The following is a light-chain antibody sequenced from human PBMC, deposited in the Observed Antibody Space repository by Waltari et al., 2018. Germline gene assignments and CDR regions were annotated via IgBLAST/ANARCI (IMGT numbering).Light chain of an antibody. V-gene: IGLV4-69*01. CDR1: SGHSSNL. CDR3: QTGGHGTWV. J-gene: IGLJ3*02. CDR2: VNSDGSH. Sequence: QLVVTQSPSASAPLGASVKLTCTLSSGHSSNLVAWLPQRPEKGPRYLMKVNSDGSHIKGDDIPDRFSGSSSGAERYLTISSLQPDDEADYYCQTGGHGTWVFGGGTTLTVL.